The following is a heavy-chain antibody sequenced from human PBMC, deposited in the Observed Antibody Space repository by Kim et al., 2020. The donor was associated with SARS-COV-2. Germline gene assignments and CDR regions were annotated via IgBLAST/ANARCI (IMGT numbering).Heavy chain of an antibody. CDR2: IYYSGST. CDR1: GGSISSGGYY. Sequence: SETLSLTCTVSGGSISSGGYYWSWIRQHPGKGLEWIGYIYYSGSTYYNPSLKSRVTISVDTSKNQFSLKLSSVTAADTAVYYCARDSHNYYGSGSYFSEGYGMDVWGQGTTVTVSS. CDR3: ARDSHNYYGSGSYFSEGYGMDV. J-gene: IGHJ6*02. V-gene: IGHV4-31*03. D-gene: IGHD3-10*01.